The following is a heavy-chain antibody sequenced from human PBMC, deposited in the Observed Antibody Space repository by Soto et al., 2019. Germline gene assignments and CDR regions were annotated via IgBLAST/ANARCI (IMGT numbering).Heavy chain of an antibody. V-gene: IGHV3-23*01. J-gene: IGHJ4*02. D-gene: IGHD6-13*01. Sequence: GFLRISYTTSGFPFTNSAMSWVRPAAGDGPEWVSTITGSGDYTYYADSVKGRFTISRDNSENTLFLQMKGLRAGDTAVYFCARDGLPQQPIYYFNYWRQGTLVTVSS. CDR1: GFPFTNSA. CDR2: ITGSGDYT. CDR3: ARDGLPQQPIYYFNY.